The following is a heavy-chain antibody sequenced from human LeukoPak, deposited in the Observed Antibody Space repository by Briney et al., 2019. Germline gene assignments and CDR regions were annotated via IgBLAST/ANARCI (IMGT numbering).Heavy chain of an antibody. CDR3: ARRIVGVIDAFDY. J-gene: IGHJ4*02. CDR2: IYYSGST. D-gene: IGHD1-26*01. CDR1: GGSISSSISY. V-gene: IGHV4-39*01. Sequence: PSETLSLTCTVSGGSISSSISYWGWIRQPPGKGLEWIATIYYSGSTYYSLSLKSRVTISVDTSKNQFSLKVTSMTAADTAVYYCARRIVGVIDAFDYWGQGALVTVSS.